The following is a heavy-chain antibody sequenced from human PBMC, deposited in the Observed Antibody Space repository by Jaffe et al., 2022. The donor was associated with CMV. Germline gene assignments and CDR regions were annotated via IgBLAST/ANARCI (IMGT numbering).Heavy chain of an antibody. Sequence: EVQLVESGGGLIQPGGSLRLSCAASGFTVSSNYMSWVRQAPGKGLEWVSVIYSGGSTYYADSVKGRFTISRDNSKNTLYLQMNSLRAEDTAVYYCARAVGEQWRGLFSTYYFDYWGQGTLVTVSS. D-gene: IGHD6-19*01. CDR3: ARAVGEQWRGLFSTYYFDY. CDR1: GFTVSSNY. J-gene: IGHJ4*02. CDR2: IYSGGST. V-gene: IGHV3-53*01.